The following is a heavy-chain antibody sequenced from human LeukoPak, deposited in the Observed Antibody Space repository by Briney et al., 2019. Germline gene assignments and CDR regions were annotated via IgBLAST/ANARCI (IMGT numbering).Heavy chain of an antibody. V-gene: IGHV1-69*13. CDR3: ARAPLLAAAGTRGFDY. CDR1: GGTFSIYA. D-gene: IGHD6-13*01. J-gene: IGHJ4*02. Sequence: SVKVSCKASGGTFSIYAISWVRQAPGQGLEWMGGIIPIFGTANYAQKFQGRVTITADESTSTAYMELSSLRSEDTAVYYCARAPLLAAAGTRGFDYWGQGTLVTVSS. CDR2: IIPIFGTA.